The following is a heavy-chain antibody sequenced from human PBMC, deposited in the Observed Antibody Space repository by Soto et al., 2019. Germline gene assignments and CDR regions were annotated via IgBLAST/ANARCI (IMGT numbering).Heavy chain of an antibody. CDR3: ARDQGVAAAGITWFDP. J-gene: IGHJ5*02. CDR2: IHSSGST. Sequence: SETLSLTCTVSGASMNGYHWSWIRQPAGKGLEWIGHIHSSGSTNYNPSLKSRVTTSVDTSKNQFSLRLMSLTAADTAVYYCARDQGVAAAGITWFDPWGQGSLVTVSS. D-gene: IGHD6-13*01. CDR1: GASMNGYH. V-gene: IGHV4-4*07.